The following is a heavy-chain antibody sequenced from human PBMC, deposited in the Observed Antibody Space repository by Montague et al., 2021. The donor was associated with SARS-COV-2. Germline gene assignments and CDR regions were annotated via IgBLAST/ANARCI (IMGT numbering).Heavy chain of an antibody. CDR2: ISSSGSTI. D-gene: IGHD1-1*01. CDR3: ARQPQELDENYFDY. CDR1: GFTFSSYE. J-gene: IGHJ4*02. V-gene: IGHV3-48*03. Sequence: SLRLSCSASGFTFSSYEMNLVRQAPGNGLEWVPHISSSGSTIYHADSXXGRFTISRDNAKNSLYLQMNSLRAEDTAIYYCARQPQELDENYFDYWGQGTLVTISS.